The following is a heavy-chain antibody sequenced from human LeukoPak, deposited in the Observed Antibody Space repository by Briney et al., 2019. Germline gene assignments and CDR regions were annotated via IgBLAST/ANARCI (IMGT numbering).Heavy chain of an antibody. V-gene: IGHV3-23*01. CDR2: ISGSGGST. CDR1: GFTFSRYV. D-gene: IGHD3-10*01. Sequence: GGSLRLSCAASGFTFSRYVMTWLRQAPGKGLEWVTAISGSGGSTYYADSVKGRFTISRDNSENTLYLQMNSLRAEDTAVYYCAKDVSGCIYSVSGSYSGYYYAMDVWGKGTTVTVSS. CDR3: AKDVSGCIYSVSGSYSGYYYAMDV. J-gene: IGHJ6*04.